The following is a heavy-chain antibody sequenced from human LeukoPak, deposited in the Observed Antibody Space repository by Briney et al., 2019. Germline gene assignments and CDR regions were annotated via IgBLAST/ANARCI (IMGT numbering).Heavy chain of an antibody. CDR3: ARDGDGGNSDY. CDR1: VGTFSSYA. V-gene: IGHV1-69*04. Sequence: SVNVSCKASVGTFSSYAISWVRQAPGQGLEWMGRIIHILGIANYAQKFQGRVTITADKSTSTAYMELSSLRSEDTAVYYCARDGDGGNSDYWGQGTLVTVSS. CDR2: IIHILGIA. J-gene: IGHJ4*02. D-gene: IGHD4-23*01.